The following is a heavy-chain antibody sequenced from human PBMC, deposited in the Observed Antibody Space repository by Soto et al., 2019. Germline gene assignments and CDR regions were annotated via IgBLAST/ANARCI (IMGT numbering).Heavy chain of an antibody. D-gene: IGHD3-10*01. CDR1: GYSFSSYG. CDR2: ISVNSGYT. J-gene: IGHJ3*02. V-gene: IGHV1-18*04. Sequence: GASVKVSCKASGYSFSSYGISWLRQAPGQGLEWMGWISVNSGYTNYAPKFQGRVLMTTDTSTSTAYMELSSLRSEDTAVYYCARQSGSPPTHAFDIWGQGTMVTVSS. CDR3: ARQSGSPPTHAFDI.